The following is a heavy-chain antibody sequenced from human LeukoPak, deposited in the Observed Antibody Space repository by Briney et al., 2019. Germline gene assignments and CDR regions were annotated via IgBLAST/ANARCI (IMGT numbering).Heavy chain of an antibody. Sequence: GGSLRLSCAASGFTFSNYAMSWVRQAPGKGPEWVSGISGSGGSTYYADSVKGRFTISRDNSKNTLYLQMNSLRAEDTAVYYCAKSARESYYDNGDSDYWGQGTLVTVSS. CDR3: AKSARESYYDNGDSDY. D-gene: IGHD3-22*01. CDR2: ISGSGGST. V-gene: IGHV3-23*01. J-gene: IGHJ4*02. CDR1: GFTFSNYA.